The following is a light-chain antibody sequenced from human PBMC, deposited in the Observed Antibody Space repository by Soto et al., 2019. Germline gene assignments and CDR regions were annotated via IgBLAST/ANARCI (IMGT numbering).Light chain of an antibody. Sequence: QSVLTQPPSASGTPGQRVTISCSGRSSNIGSNYVYWYQQLPGTAPKLLIYRNNQRPSGVPDRFSGSKSGTSASLATSGLRSEDEADYYCAAWDDSLNGVVFDGGTQLTVL. CDR3: AAWDDSLNGVV. J-gene: IGLJ3*02. CDR2: RNN. CDR1: SSNIGSNY. V-gene: IGLV1-47*01.